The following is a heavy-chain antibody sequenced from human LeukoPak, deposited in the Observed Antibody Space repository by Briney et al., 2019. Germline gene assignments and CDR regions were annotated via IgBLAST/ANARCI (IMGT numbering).Heavy chain of an antibody. CDR3: AKDGNWARFES. Sequence: GGSLRLSCAASGFAFSNYGMHWVRHAPGKGLEWVSCITGRGSNTHYADSVKGRFTISRDHSKNTLYLQMNSPRAEDTAAYYCAKDGNWARFESWGQGTLVTVSS. D-gene: IGHD7-27*01. J-gene: IGHJ4*02. V-gene: IGHV3-23*01. CDR1: GFAFSNYG. CDR2: ITGRGSNT.